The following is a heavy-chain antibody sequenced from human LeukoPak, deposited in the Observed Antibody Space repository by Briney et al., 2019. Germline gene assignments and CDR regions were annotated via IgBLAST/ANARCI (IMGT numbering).Heavy chain of an antibody. V-gene: IGHV4-34*01. J-gene: IGHJ4*02. CDR1: GGSFSGYY. Sequence: SETLSLTCAVYGGSFSGYYWSWIRQPPGKGLEWIGEINHSGSTNYNPSLKSRVTISVDTSKNQFSLKLSSVTAADTAVYYCARDLGGSGPRDYWGQGTLVTVFS. CDR2: INHSGST. D-gene: IGHD3-10*01. CDR3: ARDLGGSGPRDY.